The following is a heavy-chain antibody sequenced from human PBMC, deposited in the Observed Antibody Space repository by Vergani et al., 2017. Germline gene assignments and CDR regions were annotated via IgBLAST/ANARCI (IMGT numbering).Heavy chain of an antibody. V-gene: IGHV3-23*01. CDR1: EFTFSNYA. D-gene: IGHD2/OR15-2a*01. CDR2: ISGSGVSA. Sequence: EVQLLESGGGLVQPGGSLRLTCAASEFTFSNYAMNWARQAPGKGLEWVSGISGSGVSAYYTDSVKGRFTISRDNSKNTVYLQMNSLKAEDRATYYCAREERSNTSPFVGDWGQGTLVTV. J-gene: IGHJ4*02. CDR3: AREERSNTSPFVGD.